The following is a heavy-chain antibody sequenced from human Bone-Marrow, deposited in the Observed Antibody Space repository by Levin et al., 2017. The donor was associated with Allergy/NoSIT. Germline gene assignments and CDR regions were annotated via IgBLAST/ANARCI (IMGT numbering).Heavy chain of an antibody. J-gene: IGHJ4*02. CDR2: IYYSGST. V-gene: IGHV4-59*01. Sequence: GSLRLSCTVSGGSISSYYWNWIRQPPGKGLEWIGYIYYSGSTNYNPSFKSRVTISVDTSKNQFSLKLSSVTAADTAVYYCARDLSGYYVFDYWGQGTLVTVSS. D-gene: IGHD3-10*02. CDR3: ARDLSGYYVFDY. CDR1: GGSISSYY.